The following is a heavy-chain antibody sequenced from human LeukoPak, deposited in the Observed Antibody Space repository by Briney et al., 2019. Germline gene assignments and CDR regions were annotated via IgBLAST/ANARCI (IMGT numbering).Heavy chain of an antibody. V-gene: IGHV4-59*08. Sequence: PSETLSLNCTVSRGSMRGHYWSWIRQTPGKGLEWIGFVYYNGGAMYNPSLKSRVSMSADTSKNQFSLKLSSVTAADTAVYYCARGGSGWNYYYYYMDVWGKGTTVTISS. CDR2: VYYNGGA. CDR1: RGSMRGHY. D-gene: IGHD6-19*01. J-gene: IGHJ6*03. CDR3: ARGGSGWNYYYYYMDV.